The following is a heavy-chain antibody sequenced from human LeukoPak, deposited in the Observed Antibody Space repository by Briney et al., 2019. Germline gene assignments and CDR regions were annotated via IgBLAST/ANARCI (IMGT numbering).Heavy chain of an antibody. V-gene: IGHV4-59*01. CDR3: ARARDGHINNWFDP. J-gene: IGHJ5*02. D-gene: IGHD5-24*01. CDR2: IYYSGST. CDR1: GGSINSYY. Sequence: SETLSLTCTVSGGSINSYYWSWIRHPPGKGLEWIGYIYYSGSTNYNPSLKSRVTISVDTPKNQFSLKMSSVTAADTAVYYCARARDGHINNWFDPWGQGALVIVSS.